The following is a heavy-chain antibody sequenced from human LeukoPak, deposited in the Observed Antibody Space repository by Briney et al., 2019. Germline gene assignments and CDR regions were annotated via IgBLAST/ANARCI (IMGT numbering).Heavy chain of an antibody. CDR1: GYTFTSCY. Sequence: GASVKVSCKASGYTFTSCYMHWVRQAPGQGLEWMGIINPSGGSTSYAQRFQGRVTMTRETSTSTVYMELSNLKSDDTAVYYCARGVASSGYYWDWGQGTLVTVSS. V-gene: IGHV1-46*01. CDR2: INPSGGST. CDR3: ARGVASSGYYWD. D-gene: IGHD3-22*01. J-gene: IGHJ4*02.